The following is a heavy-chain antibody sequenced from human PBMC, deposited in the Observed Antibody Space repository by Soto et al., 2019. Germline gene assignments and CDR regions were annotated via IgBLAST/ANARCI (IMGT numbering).Heavy chain of an antibody. V-gene: IGHV1-3*05. D-gene: IGHD2-21*02. CDR1: GYTFTSYA. J-gene: IGHJ4*02. CDR3: ARSIVVVTALDY. CDR2: INAGNGNT. Sequence: QVQLVQSGAEEKKPGASVKVSCKASGYTFTSYAMHWVRQAPGQRLEWRGGINAGNGNTKYSQKFQGRVTITRDTSASTAYMELSSLRSEDTAVYYCARSIVVVTALDYWGQGTLVTVSS.